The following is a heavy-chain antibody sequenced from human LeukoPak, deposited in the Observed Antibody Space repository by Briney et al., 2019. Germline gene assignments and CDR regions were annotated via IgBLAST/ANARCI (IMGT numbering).Heavy chain of an antibody. D-gene: IGHD3-3*01. CDR1: GFTFSSYS. J-gene: IGHJ6*03. CDR3: ARDRITIFGVVIHYYYMDV. Sequence: GGSLRLSCAASGFTFSSYSMNWVRQAPGKGLEGVSYISSSSSTIYYADSVKGRFTISRDNAKNSLYLQMNSLRAEDTAVYYCARDRITIFGVVIHYYYMDVWGKGTTVTVSS. V-gene: IGHV3-48*01. CDR2: ISSSSSTI.